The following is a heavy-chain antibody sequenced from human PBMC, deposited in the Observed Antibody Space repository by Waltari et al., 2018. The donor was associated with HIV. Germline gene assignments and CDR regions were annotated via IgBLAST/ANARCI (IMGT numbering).Heavy chain of an antibody. V-gene: IGHV3-9*01. CDR2: ISWNSDII. Sequence: EMQLVESGGGLVQPGRSLRLSCSAFGFNFDHYAMSWVRQAPGKGLEWVSGISWNSDIIGYSDAVKRRFTISRDNAKNSLYLQMNSLGAEDTALYYCAKDAASIHYYGMDVWGQGTTVTVS. D-gene: IGHD2-2*01. CDR1: GFNFDHYA. J-gene: IGHJ6*02. CDR3: AKDAASIHYYGMDV.